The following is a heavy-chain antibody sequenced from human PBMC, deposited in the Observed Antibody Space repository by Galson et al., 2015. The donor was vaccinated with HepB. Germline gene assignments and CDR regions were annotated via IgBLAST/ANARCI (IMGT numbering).Heavy chain of an antibody. CDR1: GYTFTSYG. D-gene: IGHD3-10*01. CDR3: ARDRGYYGSGSTFDY. Sequence: SVKVSCKASGYTFTSYGISWVRQAPGQGLEWMGWISAYNGNTNYAQKLQGRVTMTTDTSTSTAYMELRSLRSDDTAVYYCARDRGYYGSGSTFDYWGQGTLVTVSS. CDR2: ISAYNGNT. J-gene: IGHJ4*02. V-gene: IGHV1-18*01.